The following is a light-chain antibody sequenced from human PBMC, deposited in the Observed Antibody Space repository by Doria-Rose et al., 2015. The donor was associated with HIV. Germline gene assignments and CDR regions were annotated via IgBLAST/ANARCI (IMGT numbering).Light chain of an antibody. CDR2: DGS. J-gene: IGKJ1*01. V-gene: IGKV3-20*01. CDR1: QSFSSTY. Sequence: TQSPGTLSLSPGERATLSCRASQSFSSTYLAWYQRKPGQAPSLLIYDGSNRATGIPDRFSASGSGTDFTLTINRLEPEDFALYYCHQYGTSWTFGQGTKVEI. CDR3: HQYGTSWT.